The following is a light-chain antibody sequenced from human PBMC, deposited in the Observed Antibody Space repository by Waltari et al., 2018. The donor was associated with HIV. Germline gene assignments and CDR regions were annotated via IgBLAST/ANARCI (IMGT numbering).Light chain of an antibody. J-gene: IGLJ1*01. V-gene: IGLV2-23*01. CDR1: SSDVGSYNL. CDR3: CSYAGTSTYV. Sequence: QSALTQPASVSGSPGQSITISCPGTSSDVGSYNLVSWYQQHPGKVPQLMIYEGTKRPSGVSNRFSGSKSGNTASLTISGLQAEDEADYYCCSYAGTSTYVFGTGTKVTVL. CDR2: EGT.